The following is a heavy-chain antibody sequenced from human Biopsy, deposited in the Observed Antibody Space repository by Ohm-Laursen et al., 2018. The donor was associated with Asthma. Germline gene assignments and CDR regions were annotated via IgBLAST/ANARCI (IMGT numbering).Heavy chain of an antibody. CDR2: LIPVLGTA. CDR3: AESDYYGSGYYYGMDV. V-gene: IGHV1-69*13. CDR1: GGSFSNFA. Sequence: SVKVSCKAPGGSFSNFAISWVRQAPGQGLEWVGGLIPVLGTADYAQMFEGRVTITADESTSTGYMELRSLRSEDTAVYYCAESDYYGSGYYYGMDVWGQGTTVTVSS. J-gene: IGHJ6*02. D-gene: IGHD3-10*01.